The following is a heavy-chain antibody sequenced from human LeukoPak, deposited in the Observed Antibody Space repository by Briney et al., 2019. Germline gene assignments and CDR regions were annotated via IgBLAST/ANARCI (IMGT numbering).Heavy chain of an antibody. J-gene: IGHJ4*02. V-gene: IGHV4-59*01. CDR2: RSGNT. CDR1: GDSITDYY. Sequence: SETLSLTCNVSGDSITDYYWSWIRQPPGKGLEWIGFRSGNTNYNPSLASRVTLSLDTSKTQLSLRLTSVTAADTAVYYCAREEGIAAAGALEYWGQGILVTVSS. CDR3: AREEGIAAAGALEY. D-gene: IGHD6-13*01.